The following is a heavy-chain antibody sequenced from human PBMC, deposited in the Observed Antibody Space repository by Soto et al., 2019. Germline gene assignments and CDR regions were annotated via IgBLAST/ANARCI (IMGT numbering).Heavy chain of an antibody. D-gene: IGHD4-17*01. J-gene: IGHJ4*02. V-gene: IGHV3-64*02. CDR1: GFTFSNYA. Sequence: EVQLVESGEGLVQPGGSLRLSCAASGFTFSNYAMHWVRQAQGKGLEYVSAISGNGFSTYYGDSVRGRFIISRDNSKNTLYLQMGSLRAEDMAVYYCARGPSTVATWLDYWGQGTLVTVSS. CDR2: ISGNGFST. CDR3: ARGPSTVATWLDY.